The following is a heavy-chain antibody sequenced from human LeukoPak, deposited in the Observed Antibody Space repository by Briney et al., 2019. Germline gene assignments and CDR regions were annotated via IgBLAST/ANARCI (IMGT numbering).Heavy chain of an antibody. CDR2: IIPIFGTA. V-gene: IGHV1-69*01. D-gene: IGHD2-21*02. CDR1: GGTFSSYA. CDR3: ARAYCGGDCYYFDY. J-gene: IGHJ4*02. Sequence: EASVTVSCTASGGTFSSYAISWVRQAPGQGLEWMGGIIPIFGTANYAQKFQGRVTITADESTSTAYMELSSLRSEDTAVYYCARAYCGGDCYYFDYWGQGTLVTVSS.